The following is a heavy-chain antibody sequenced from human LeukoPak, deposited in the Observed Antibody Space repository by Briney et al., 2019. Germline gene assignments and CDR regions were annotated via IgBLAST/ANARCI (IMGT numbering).Heavy chain of an antibody. CDR3: ARIWFGELRSLWFDP. J-gene: IGHJ5*02. D-gene: IGHD3-10*01. Sequence: ASVKVSCKASGYTFSNYGFIWVRQAPGQGLEWMGWISSYNGNTNYAQKLQGRVTMTRDTSISTAYMELSRLRSDDTAVYYCARIWFGELRSLWFDPWGQGTLVTVSS. CDR2: ISSYNGNT. CDR1: GYTFSNYG. V-gene: IGHV1-18*01.